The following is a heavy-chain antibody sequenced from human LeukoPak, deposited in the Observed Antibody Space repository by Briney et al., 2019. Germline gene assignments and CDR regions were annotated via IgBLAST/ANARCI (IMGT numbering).Heavy chain of an antibody. CDR2: IRSEPLGGTT. V-gene: IGHV3-49*03. J-gene: IGHJ4*02. D-gene: IGHD2-21*02. CDR1: GFTFGDYA. CDR3: TRDRPGDRDWFFWDS. Sequence: GGSLRLSCTASGFTFGDYAMTWLRQAPGKGLEWVGFIRSEPLGGTTEYAASVKGRFTISRDDSKNIAFLQMNSLKTEDTAVYYCTRDRPGDRDWFFWDSWGQGTLVSVSS.